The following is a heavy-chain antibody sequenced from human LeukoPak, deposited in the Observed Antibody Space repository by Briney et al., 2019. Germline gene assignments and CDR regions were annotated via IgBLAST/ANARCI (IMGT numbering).Heavy chain of an antibody. CDR1: GDSISSYY. Sequence: PSETLSLTCTVSGDSISSYYWSWIRQPAGKGLEWIGRMYGSGSSNYNPSLKSRVTMSIDTSKNQFSLKLSSMTVADTAVYYCARGKYCGGDCYFDYWGQGSLVTVSS. D-gene: IGHD2-21*02. V-gene: IGHV4-4*07. CDR3: ARGKYCGGDCYFDY. CDR2: MYGSGSS. J-gene: IGHJ4*02.